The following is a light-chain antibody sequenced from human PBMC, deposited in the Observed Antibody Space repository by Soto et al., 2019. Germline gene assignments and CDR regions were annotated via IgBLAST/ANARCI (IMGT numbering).Light chain of an antibody. Sequence: QSALTQPASVSGSPGQSITISCTGTSSDVGGYNYVSWYQQHPGKAPKLMIYDVSNRPSGVSNRFSGSKSGNTASLTISGLQAEDEADYYCGAYTSSSSLKGYAFATGTKVTVL. CDR2: DVS. CDR1: SSDVGGYNY. V-gene: IGLV2-14*01. J-gene: IGLJ1*01. CDR3: GAYTSSSSLKGYA.